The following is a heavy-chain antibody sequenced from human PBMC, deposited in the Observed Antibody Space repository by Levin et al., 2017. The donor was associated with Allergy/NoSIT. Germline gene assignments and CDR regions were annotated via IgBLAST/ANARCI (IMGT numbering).Heavy chain of an antibody. CDR3: ARVGRSTRPGY. D-gene: IGHD6-6*01. CDR2: IAGGSSTI. CDR1: GFTFSTSE. J-gene: IGHJ4*02. Sequence: GGSLRLSCAASGFTFSTSEMNWVRQAPGKGLEWVSYIAGGSSTIYYADSVKGRFTISRDNAKNSLYLQMNNLRADDTAIYYCARVGRSTRPGYWGQGTLVTVSS. V-gene: IGHV3-48*03.